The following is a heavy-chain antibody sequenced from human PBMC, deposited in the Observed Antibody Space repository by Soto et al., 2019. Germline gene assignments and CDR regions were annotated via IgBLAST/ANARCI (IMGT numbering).Heavy chain of an antibody. CDR3: ARVWAIASAEGDY. CDR2: ISGYNNNK. CDR1: GYTFTSYG. D-gene: IGHD6-13*01. Sequence: QIQLVQSGTDVREPGASVKVSCQASGYTFTSYGIIWVRQAPGQGLELMGWISGYNNNKNYAQKYQARVTMTPDTSTRTAYMELRSLRSDDTAVYYCARVWAIASAEGDYWGQGTLVTVSS. J-gene: IGHJ4*02. V-gene: IGHV1-18*01.